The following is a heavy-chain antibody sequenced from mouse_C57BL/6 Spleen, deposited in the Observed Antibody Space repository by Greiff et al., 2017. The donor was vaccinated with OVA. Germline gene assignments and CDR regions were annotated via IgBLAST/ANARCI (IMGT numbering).Heavy chain of an antibody. J-gene: IGHJ4*01. CDR2: ISGGGGNT. CDR1: GFTFSSYT. CDR3: ARHPIYYDYDGYAMDY. Sequence: EVKVVESGGGLVKPGGSLKLSCAASGFTFSSYTMSWVRQTPGKRLEWVATISGGGGNTYYPDSVKGRFTLSRDNAKNTLYLQLSSLRSEDTALYDCARHPIYYDYDGYAMDYWGQGTSVTVSS. D-gene: IGHD2-4*01. V-gene: IGHV5-9*01.